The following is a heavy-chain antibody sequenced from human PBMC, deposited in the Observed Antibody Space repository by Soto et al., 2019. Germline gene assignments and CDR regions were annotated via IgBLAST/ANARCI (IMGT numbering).Heavy chain of an antibody. Sequence: QVQLVQSGAEVKKPGSSVKVSCKASGATFSGYAISWVRQAPGQGLEWMGGIIPIFGTANYEEKFQCRVTITAGEPTSTGYMELSSLRSEDTAVYYCARESRLRTGWYFDLWGRGTLVTVSS. D-gene: IGHD4-17*01. V-gene: IGHV1-69*12. CDR1: GATFSGYA. CDR3: ARESRLRTGWYFDL. CDR2: IIPIFGTA. J-gene: IGHJ2*01.